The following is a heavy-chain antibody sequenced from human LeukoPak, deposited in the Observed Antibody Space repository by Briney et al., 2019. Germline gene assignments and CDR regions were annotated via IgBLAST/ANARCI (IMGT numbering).Heavy chain of an antibody. CDR1: GFTFSSYG. Sequence: PGGSLRLSCAASGFTFSSYGVHWVRQAPGKGLEWVAFIRYDGSNKYYADSVKGRFTISRDNSKNTLYLQMNSLRAEDTAVYYCAKGLRKLIVGSTEYYFDYWGQGTLVTVSS. V-gene: IGHV3-30*02. CDR3: AKGLRKLIVGSTEYYFDY. J-gene: IGHJ4*02. D-gene: IGHD1-26*01. CDR2: IRYDGSNK.